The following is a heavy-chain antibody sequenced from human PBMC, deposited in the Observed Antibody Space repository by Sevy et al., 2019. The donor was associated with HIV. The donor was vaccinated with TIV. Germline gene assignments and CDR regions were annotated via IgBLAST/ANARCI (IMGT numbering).Heavy chain of an antibody. CDR1: GYTFTSYG. D-gene: IGHD3-9*01. CDR3: ATDVLRYFGWFKNHYYYGMDV. Sequence: ASVKVSCKASGYTFTSYGISWVRQAPGQGLEWMGWISAYNGNTNYAQKLQGRVTMTTDTSTSTAYMELRSLRSDDTAVYYCATDVLRYFGWFKNHYYYGMDVWGQGTTVTVSS. J-gene: IGHJ6*02. CDR2: ISAYNGNT. V-gene: IGHV1-18*01.